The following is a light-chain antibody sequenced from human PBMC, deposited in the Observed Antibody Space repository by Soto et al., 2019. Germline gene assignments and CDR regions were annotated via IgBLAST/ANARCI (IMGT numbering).Light chain of an antibody. CDR3: LQDYNYPLT. CDR1: QSISTW. CDR2: DAS. Sequence: DVQMVKSPSTLSASVGDRVTITRRASQSISTWLAWYQQKQGKAPKLLISDASSLESGVPSRFRGSGSGTDCTLTISRLQPEDLATYYCLQDYNYPLTFGGGTKVDIK. J-gene: IGKJ4*01. V-gene: IGKV1-5*01.